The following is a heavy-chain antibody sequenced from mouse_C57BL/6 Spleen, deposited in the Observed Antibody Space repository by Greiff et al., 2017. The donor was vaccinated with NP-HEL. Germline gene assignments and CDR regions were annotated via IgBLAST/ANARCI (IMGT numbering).Heavy chain of an antibody. J-gene: IGHJ4*01. CDR1: GYTFTSYW. V-gene: IGHV1-69*01. CDR2: IDPSDSYT. Sequence: QVQLQQPGAELVMPGASVKLSCKASGYTFTSYWMHWVKQRPGQGLEWIGEIDPSDSYTNYNQKFKGKSTLTVDKSSSTAYMQLSSLTSEDSAVYYRARSHYDGYSSYAMDYWGQGTSVTVSS. CDR3: ARSHYDGYSSYAMDY. D-gene: IGHD2-3*01.